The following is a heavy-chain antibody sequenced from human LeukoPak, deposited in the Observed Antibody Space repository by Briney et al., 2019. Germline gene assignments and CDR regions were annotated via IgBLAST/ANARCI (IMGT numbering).Heavy chain of an antibody. D-gene: IGHD5-12*01. J-gene: IGHJ4*02. CDR1: GCTISSYY. CDR3: AKSGSENY. V-gene: IGHV4-4*07. CDR2: IYTGGST. Sequence: PAGTLSLTCTASGCTISSYYLSWIRQPAGKGLEWIGRIYTGGSTNYNPSVKGRVTMSVDMSKNKFYLKMSSVSAADTAVYYCAKSGSENYWGQGTLVTVSS.